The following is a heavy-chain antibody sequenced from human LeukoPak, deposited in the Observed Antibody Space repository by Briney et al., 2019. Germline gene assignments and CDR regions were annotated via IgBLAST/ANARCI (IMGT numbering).Heavy chain of an antibody. Sequence: GGSLRLSCAASGFNFYDYYIHCIRQSPGKGLEWVSHISWDGCAIYYADSVKGRFTVSRDKGKNSLYLHMNSLITEETAFYYRKNVARDNSWHYFDSWGQGTLVTVAS. CDR1: GFNFYDYY. D-gene: IGHD6-13*01. CDR2: ISWDGCAI. V-gene: IGHV3-43*01. CDR3: KNVARDNSWHYFDS. J-gene: IGHJ4*02.